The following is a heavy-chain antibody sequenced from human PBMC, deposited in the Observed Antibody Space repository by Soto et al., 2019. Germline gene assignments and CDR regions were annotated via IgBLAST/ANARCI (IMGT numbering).Heavy chain of an antibody. CDR3: AKRGLGYCSTTSCRGRWFDP. J-gene: IGHJ5*02. Sequence: GGSLRLSCAASGFTFSNYAMSWVRQAPGKGLEWVSAISGSGDSTYYADSVKGRFTTSRDNSKNTLYLQMNSLRAEDTAVYYCAKRGLGYCSTTSCRGRWFDPWGQGTLVTVSS. D-gene: IGHD2-2*01. V-gene: IGHV3-23*01. CDR2: ISGSGDST. CDR1: GFTFSNYA.